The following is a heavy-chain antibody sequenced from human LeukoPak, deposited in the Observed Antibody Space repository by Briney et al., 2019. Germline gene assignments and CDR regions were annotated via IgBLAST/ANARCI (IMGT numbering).Heavy chain of an antibody. CDR2: IGGSGGST. V-gene: IGHV3-23*01. Sequence: GGSLRLSCAASGFTFSSYAMSWVRQAPGKGLEWVSAIGGSGGSTYYADSVKGRFTISRDNSKNTLYLQMKSLRAEDTAVYYCAKAVIVVVPAASFMDVWGQGTTVTVSS. CDR1: GFTFSSYA. D-gene: IGHD2-2*01. J-gene: IGHJ6*02. CDR3: AKAVIVVVPAASFMDV.